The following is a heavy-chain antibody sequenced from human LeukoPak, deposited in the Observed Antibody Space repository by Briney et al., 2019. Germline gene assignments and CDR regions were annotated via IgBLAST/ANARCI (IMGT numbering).Heavy chain of an antibody. Sequence: ASVKVSCKASGFTFTSSAMQWVRQARGQRLEWIGWIVVGSGNTNYAQKFQERVTITRDMSTSTAYMELSSLRSEDTAVYYCAADSRLTPGAFDIWGQGTMVTVSS. CDR2: IVVGSGNT. D-gene: IGHD3-16*01. V-gene: IGHV1-58*02. CDR3: AADSRLTPGAFDI. J-gene: IGHJ3*02. CDR1: GFTFTSSA.